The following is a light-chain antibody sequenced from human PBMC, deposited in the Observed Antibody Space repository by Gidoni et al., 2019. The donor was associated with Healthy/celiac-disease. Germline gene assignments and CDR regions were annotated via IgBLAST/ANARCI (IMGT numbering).Light chain of an antibody. J-gene: IGKJ4*01. CDR3: QQYYSSPLT. CDR1: PSVLYSSNNKNY. CDR2: WAS. Sequence: DILITPSPDSLALSLGERATITCKSSPSVLYSSNNKNYLAWYQQKPGQPPKLLIYWASIRESGVPDRFSGSGSGTDFTLTISILQAEDVAVYYCQQYYSSPLTFGGGTKVEIK. V-gene: IGKV4-1*01.